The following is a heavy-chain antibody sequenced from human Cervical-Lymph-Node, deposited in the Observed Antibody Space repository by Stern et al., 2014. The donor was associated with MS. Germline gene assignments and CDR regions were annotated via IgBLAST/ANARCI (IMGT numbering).Heavy chain of an antibody. J-gene: IGHJ5*01. CDR2: IFLGGDK. D-gene: IGHD3-16*01. CDR1: GFSLDTEGVS. Sequence: QITLKESGPTLVKPTQTLTLTCTISGFSLDTEGVSVGWVRQPPGKALEWLGLIFLGGDKRYSVSMEGRTTITKEFYNDHVVLTMTNMDPVDTATYFCVRCSHFFGYAADSWGQGSLVTVSS. CDR3: VRCSHFFGYAADS. V-gene: IGHV2-5*02.